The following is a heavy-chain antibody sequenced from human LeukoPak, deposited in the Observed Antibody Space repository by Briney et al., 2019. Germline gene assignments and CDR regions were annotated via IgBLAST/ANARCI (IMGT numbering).Heavy chain of an antibody. V-gene: IGHV1-18*01. D-gene: IGHD3-9*01. CDR3: ARDYDFLTGYSSDY. CDR1: GYTFTSYD. CDR2: ISGYNGNT. Sequence: VASVKVSCKVSGYTFTSYDINWVRQAPGQGLEWMGGISGYNGNTNYAQKLQGRVTMTTDTSTNTAYMELRSLRSDDTAVYYCARDYDFLTGYSSDYWGQGTLVTVSS. J-gene: IGHJ4*02.